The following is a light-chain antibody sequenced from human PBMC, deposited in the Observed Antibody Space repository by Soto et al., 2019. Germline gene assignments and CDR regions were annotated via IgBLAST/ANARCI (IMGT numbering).Light chain of an antibody. V-gene: IGKV1-9*01. Sequence: DIQLTQSPSFLSASVGDRVTITCRASQGISSYLACYQQKPGKAPKLLIYAASTLQSGVPSRFSGSGSGTEFTLTISSLQPEDFATYHCQQLNSYPITFGQGTRLEIK. CDR2: AAS. CDR1: QGISSY. CDR3: QQLNSYPIT. J-gene: IGKJ5*01.